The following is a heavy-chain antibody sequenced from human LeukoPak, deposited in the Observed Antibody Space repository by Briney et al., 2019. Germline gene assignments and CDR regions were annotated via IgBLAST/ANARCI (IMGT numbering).Heavy chain of an antibody. CDR3: ARDLYYYDSSGYYLWGFDI. CDR1: GGSISSGSYY. V-gene: IGHV4-61*02. D-gene: IGHD3-22*01. CDR2: IYTSGST. Sequence: SETLSLTCTVSGGSISSGSYYWSWIRQPAGKGLEWIGRIYTSGSTNYNPSLKSRVTKSVDTSKNQFSLKLSSVTAADTAVYYCARDLYYYDSSGYYLWGFDIWGQGTMVTVSS. J-gene: IGHJ3*02.